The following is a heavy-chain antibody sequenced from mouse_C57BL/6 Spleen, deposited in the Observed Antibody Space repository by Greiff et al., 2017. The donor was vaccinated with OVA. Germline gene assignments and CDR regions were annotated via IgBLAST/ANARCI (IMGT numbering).Heavy chain of an antibody. CDR2: IYIGNGYT. D-gene: IGHD2-4*01. J-gene: IGHJ3*01. V-gene: IGHV1-58*01. Sequence: EVKLQQSGAELVRPGSSVKMSCKTSGYTFTSYGINWVKQRPGQGLEWIGYIYIGNGYTEYNEKFKGKATLTSDTSSSTAYMQLRSLTSEDSAIYFGAGGRGLYDYDVWFAYWGQGTLVTVSA. CDR3: AGGRGLYDYDVWFAY. CDR1: GYTFTSYG.